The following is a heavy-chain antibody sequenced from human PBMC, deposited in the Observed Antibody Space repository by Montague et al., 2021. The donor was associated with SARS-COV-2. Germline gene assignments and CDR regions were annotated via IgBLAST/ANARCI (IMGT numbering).Heavy chain of an antibody. D-gene: IGHD3-10*01. CDR1: GGTFSSYA. V-gene: IGHV1-69*13. J-gene: IGHJ4*02. CDR3: ARSDHRGVTKPRAFDY. Sequence: SVKVSCKASGGTFSSYAISWVRQAPGQGLEWMGGIIPIFGTANYAQKFQGRVTITADESTSTAYMELSSLRSEDTAVYYCARSDHRGVTKPRAFDYWGQGTLATVSS. CDR2: IIPIFGTA.